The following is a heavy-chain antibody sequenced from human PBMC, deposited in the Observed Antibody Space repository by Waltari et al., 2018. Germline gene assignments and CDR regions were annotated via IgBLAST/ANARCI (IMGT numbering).Heavy chain of an antibody. D-gene: IGHD1-1*01. CDR1: GFTFSRDW. V-gene: IGHV3-7*01. J-gene: IGHJ4*02. CDR3: AKPLGVSGTSFDH. CDR2: IKQDGSEK. Sequence: EVQLVESGGGLVQPGGSLRLSCAASGFTFSRDWMSWVRQAPGKGLEWVANIKQDGSEKYYVDSVKGRFTISRDNAKNTSYLQMNSLTREDTAMYYCAKPLGVSGTSFDHWGRGTLVTVSS.